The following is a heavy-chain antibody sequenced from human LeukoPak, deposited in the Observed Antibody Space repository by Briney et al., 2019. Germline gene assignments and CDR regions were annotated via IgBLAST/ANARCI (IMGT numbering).Heavy chain of an antibody. CDR2: INPSGGST. CDR3: ARDRGEKLANNWFDP. V-gene: IGHV1-46*01. D-gene: IGHD6-13*01. CDR1: GYIFTSYY. J-gene: IGHJ5*02. Sequence: ASVKVSCKASGYIFTSYYMHWVRQAPGQGLEWMGIINPSGGSTSYAQKFQGRVTMTRDTSTSTVYMELSSLRSEDTAVYYCARDRGEKLANNWFDPWGQGTLVTVCS.